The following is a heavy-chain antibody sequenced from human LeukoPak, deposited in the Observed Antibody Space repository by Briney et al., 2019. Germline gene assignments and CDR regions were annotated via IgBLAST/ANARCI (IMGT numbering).Heavy chain of an antibody. CDR2: IYTSGST. J-gene: IGHJ5*02. D-gene: IGHD3-3*01. V-gene: IGHV4-61*02. CDR1: GGSISSGSYY. CDR3: ARETYDFWSGSTNWFDP. Sequence: SETLSLTCTVSGGSISSGSYYWSWIRQPAGKRLEWIGRIYTSGSTNYNPSLKSRVTISVDTSKNQFSLKLSSVTAADTAVYYCARETYDFWSGSTNWFDPWGQGTLVTVSS.